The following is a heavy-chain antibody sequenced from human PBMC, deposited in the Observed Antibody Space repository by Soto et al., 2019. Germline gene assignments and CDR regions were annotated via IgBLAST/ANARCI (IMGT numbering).Heavy chain of an antibody. D-gene: IGHD3-22*01. Sequence: EVQLLESGGGLVQPGGSLRLSCAASGFTFSSYAMSWVRQAPGKGLEWVSVISGSGGSTDYADSVKGRFTISRDNSKNTLYLQMNSLRAEDTAVYYCAKFRDDSSGYSVDPWGQGTLVTVSS. J-gene: IGHJ5*02. CDR2: ISGSGGST. CDR1: GFTFSSYA. V-gene: IGHV3-23*01. CDR3: AKFRDDSSGYSVDP.